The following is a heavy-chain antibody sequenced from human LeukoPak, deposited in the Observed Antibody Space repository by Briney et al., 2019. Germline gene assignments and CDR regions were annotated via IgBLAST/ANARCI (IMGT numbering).Heavy chain of an antibody. V-gene: IGHV1-69*13. J-gene: IGHJ5*02. CDR2: IIPIFGTA. CDR1: VDTFSNYA. Sequence: SVKVSCKAAVDTFSNYAICLVRQAPGQGLEWMGGIIPIFGTANYAQKFQGRVTITADESTSTAYMELSSLRCEDTAVYYCARESGAAGPMRGWFYMWGQGNLVTVSS. D-gene: IGHD6-13*01. CDR3: ARESGAAGPMRGWFYM.